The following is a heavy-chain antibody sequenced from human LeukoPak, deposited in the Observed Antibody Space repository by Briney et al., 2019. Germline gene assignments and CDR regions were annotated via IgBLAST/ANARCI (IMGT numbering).Heavy chain of an antibody. D-gene: IGHD6-19*01. Sequence: GSLRLSCAASGFTFSPYDMHWVRQPTGKGLEWLSTIDTAGDTYYSGSVKGRFTISRDNSKNTLYLQMNSLRAEDTAVYYCARGLIGYSSGWYVAFDIWGQGTMVTVSS. CDR3: ARGLIGYSSGWYVAFDI. CDR1: GFTFSPYD. CDR2: IDTAGDT. J-gene: IGHJ3*02. V-gene: IGHV3-13*01.